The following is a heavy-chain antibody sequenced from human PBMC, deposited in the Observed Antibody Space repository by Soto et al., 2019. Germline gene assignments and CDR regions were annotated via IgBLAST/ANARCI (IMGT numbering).Heavy chain of an antibody. J-gene: IGHJ4*02. CDR2: ISAGGGTT. D-gene: IGHD2-21*02. CDR3: ASVLTSESYLPGF. V-gene: IGHV3-23*01. Sequence: PGGSLRLSCATSGFTFSTYAMGWGRQAPEEGLEWFSAISAGGGTTYYADSVKGRFTISRDNSKNTLALQMNSLKAEDTAVYYCASVLTSESYLPGFWGQGTLVTVSS. CDR1: GFTFSTYA.